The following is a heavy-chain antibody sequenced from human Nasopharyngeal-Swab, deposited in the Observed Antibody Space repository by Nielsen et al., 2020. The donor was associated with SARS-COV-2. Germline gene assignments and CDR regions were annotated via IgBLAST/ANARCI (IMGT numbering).Heavy chain of an antibody. Sequence: SETLSLTCAVYGGSFSGYYWSWIRQPPGKGLEWIGEINHSGSTNYNPSLKSRVTISVDTSKNQFSLKLSSVTAADTAVYYCAREDYGGNMNYWGQGTLVTVSS. V-gene: IGHV4-34*01. CDR2: INHSGST. D-gene: IGHD4-23*01. CDR3: AREDYGGNMNY. CDR1: GGSFSGYY. J-gene: IGHJ4*02.